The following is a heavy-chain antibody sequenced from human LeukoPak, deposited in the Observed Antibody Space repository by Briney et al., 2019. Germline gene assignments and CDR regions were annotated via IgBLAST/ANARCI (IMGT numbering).Heavy chain of an antibody. D-gene: IGHD3-10*01. J-gene: IGHJ6*02. CDR2: IIPILGIA. Sequence: GSSVTVSCKASGGTFSSYAISWVRQAPGQGLEWMGRIIPILGIANYAQKFQGRVTITADKSTSTAYMELSSLRSEDTAVYYCARGDRLLWFGELFRAYYGMDVWGQGTTVTVSS. CDR1: GGTFSSYA. V-gene: IGHV1-69*04. CDR3: ARGDRLLWFGELFRAYYGMDV.